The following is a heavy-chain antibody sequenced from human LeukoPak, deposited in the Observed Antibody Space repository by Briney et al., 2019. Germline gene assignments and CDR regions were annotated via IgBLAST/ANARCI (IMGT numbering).Heavy chain of an antibody. CDR3: ARGPKTSFDY. J-gene: IGHJ4*02. Sequence: GGSLRLSCAASALTFSDYSMNWVRQAPGKGLEWISYISSNGSTIYYAASVKGRFTISRDSAKNSLYLQMKGLRAEDTAIYYCARGPKTSFDYWGQGTLVTVYS. CDR1: ALTFSDYS. CDR2: ISSNGSTI. V-gene: IGHV3-48*01.